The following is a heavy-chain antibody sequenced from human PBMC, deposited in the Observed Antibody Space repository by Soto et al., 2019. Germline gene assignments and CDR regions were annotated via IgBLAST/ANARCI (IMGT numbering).Heavy chain of an antibody. CDR1: GFTLQNYA. Sequence: GGSLRLSCTASGFTLQNYAMAWVRQAPGKGLEWVSTLIGGHYGTAYSYSVKGRFTVSRDNSKNCLYLQMNSLGVEDTAMYFCAKGKSTGDIDWFDPWGQGSLVTLL. CDR2: LIGGHYGT. D-gene: IGHD3-10*01. CDR3: AKGKSTGDIDWFDP. V-gene: IGHV3-23*01. J-gene: IGHJ5*02.